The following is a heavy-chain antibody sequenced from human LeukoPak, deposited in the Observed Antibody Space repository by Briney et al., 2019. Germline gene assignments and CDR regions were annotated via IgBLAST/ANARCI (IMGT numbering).Heavy chain of an antibody. CDR2: IYYSGST. V-gene: IGHV4-31*03. J-gene: IGHJ4*02. CDR3: ARLYYGSGSYHFDY. Sequence: SQTLSLTCTVPGGSISSGGYYWSWIRQHPGKGQECIGYIYYSGSTYYNPSLKSRVTISVDTSKNQLSLKLSAVTAADTAVYYCARLYYGSGSYHFDYWGQGTLVTVSS. CDR1: GGSISSGGYY. D-gene: IGHD3-10*01.